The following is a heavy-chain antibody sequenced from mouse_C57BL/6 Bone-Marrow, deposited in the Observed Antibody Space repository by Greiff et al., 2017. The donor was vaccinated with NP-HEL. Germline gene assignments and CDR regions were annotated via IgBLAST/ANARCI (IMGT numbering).Heavy chain of an antibody. CDR1: GYTFTDYY. Sequence: VQLQQSGPELVKPGASVKISCKASGYTFTDYYMNWVKQSHGKSLEWIGDINPNNGGTSYNQKFKGKATLTVDKSSSTAYMELRSLTSEDSAVYYWARGSKGGAMDYWGQGTSVTVSS. CDR2: INPNNGGT. J-gene: IGHJ4*01. V-gene: IGHV1-26*01. D-gene: IGHD2-5*01. CDR3: ARGSKGGAMDY.